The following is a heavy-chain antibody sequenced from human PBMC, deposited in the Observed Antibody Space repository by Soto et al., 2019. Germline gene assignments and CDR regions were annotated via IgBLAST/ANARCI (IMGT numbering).Heavy chain of an antibody. CDR1: GYTFTTYY. CDR2: INPSDGST. V-gene: IGHV1-46*03. Sequence: ASVKVSCKASGYTFTTYYMHWVRQAPGQGLEWMGIINPSDGSTSYAQKFQGRVTMTRDTSTSTVYMELSSLRSEDTAVYYCAIRPWLGGISMLRGVDDYWGQGTLVTVSS. J-gene: IGHJ4*02. CDR3: AIRPWLGGISMLRGVDDY. D-gene: IGHD3-10*01.